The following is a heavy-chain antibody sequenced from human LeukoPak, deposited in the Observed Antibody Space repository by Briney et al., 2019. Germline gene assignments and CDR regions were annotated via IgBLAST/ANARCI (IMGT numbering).Heavy chain of an antibody. CDR2: IYYSGST. J-gene: IGHJ3*02. CDR3: ARGSGITMIVVVIGDAFDI. Sequence: SETLSLTCTVSGASISSSSYYWAWIRQPPGRGLEWIGNIYYSGSTYYNPSLKSRVTISVDTSKNQFSLKLSSVTAADTAVYYCARGSGITMIVVVIGDAFDIWGQGTMVTVSS. V-gene: IGHV4-39*07. D-gene: IGHD3-22*01. CDR1: GASISSSSYY.